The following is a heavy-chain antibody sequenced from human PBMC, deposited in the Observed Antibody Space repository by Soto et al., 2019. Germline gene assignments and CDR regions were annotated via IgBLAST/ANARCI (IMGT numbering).Heavy chain of an antibody. Sequence: QLQLQESGPGLVKPSETLSLTCTVSGGSISSSSYYWGWIRQPPGKGLEWIGSIYYSGSTYYNPSLKSRVTISVDTSKNQFSLKLSSVTAADTAVYYCARPLAYYDSSGYDYWGQGTLVTVSS. J-gene: IGHJ4*02. CDR1: GGSISSSSYY. V-gene: IGHV4-39*01. D-gene: IGHD3-22*01. CDR2: IYYSGST. CDR3: ARPLAYYDSSGYDY.